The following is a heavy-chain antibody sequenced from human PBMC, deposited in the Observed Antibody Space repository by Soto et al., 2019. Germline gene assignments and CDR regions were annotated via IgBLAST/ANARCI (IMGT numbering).Heavy chain of an antibody. Sequence: GESLKISCKGSGYSFTSYWIGWVRQMPGKGLEWMGIIYPGDSDTRYSPSIQGQVTISAVKSISTAYLQWSSLKASDTAMYYCARPFYDSSGYYYFDYWGQGTLVTVSS. V-gene: IGHV5-51*01. CDR1: GYSFTSYW. CDR2: IYPGDSDT. J-gene: IGHJ4*02. CDR3: ARPFYDSSGYYYFDY. D-gene: IGHD3-22*01.